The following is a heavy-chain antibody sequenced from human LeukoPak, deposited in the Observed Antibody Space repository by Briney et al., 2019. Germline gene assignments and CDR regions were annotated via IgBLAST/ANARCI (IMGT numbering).Heavy chain of an antibody. CDR3: ARDRYCTTTRCSDY. J-gene: IGHJ4*02. V-gene: IGHV3-74*03. D-gene: IGHD2-2*01. Sequence: GGSLRLSCAASGFTFSSYWMHWVRQAPGKGLVWVSRINTDWSSTTYADSVRGRFTISRDNAKNTLYLEMNSLRAEDTAVYYCARDRYCTTTRCSDYWGQGTLVTVSS. CDR2: INTDWSST. CDR1: GFTFSSYW.